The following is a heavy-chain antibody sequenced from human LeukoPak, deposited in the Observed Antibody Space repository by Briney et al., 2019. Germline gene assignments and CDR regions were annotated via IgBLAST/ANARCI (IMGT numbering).Heavy chain of an antibody. J-gene: IGHJ1*01. CDR1: GGTFTIYA. Sequence: SVKVSFKASGGTFTIYAISWVRQAPGQGLEWMGGIIPIFGTANYAQKFQGRVTITADESTSTAYMELSSLRSEDTAVYYCAREKQPTYYDILTIDEWGQGTLVTVSS. V-gene: IGHV1-69*13. D-gene: IGHD3-9*01. CDR2: IIPIFGTA. CDR3: AREKQPTYYDILTIDE.